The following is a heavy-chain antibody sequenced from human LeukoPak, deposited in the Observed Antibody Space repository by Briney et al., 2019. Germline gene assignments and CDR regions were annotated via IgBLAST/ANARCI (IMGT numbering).Heavy chain of an antibody. D-gene: IGHD3-22*01. CDR2: IIPIFGTA. CDR3: ARGSLDYYDSSGRMYYFDY. Sequence: SVKVSCKASGGTFSSYAISWVRQAPGQGLEWMGRIIPIFGTANYAQKFQGRVTITTDESTSTAYMELSSLRSEDTAVYYCARGSLDYYDSSGRMYYFDYWGQGTLVTVSS. J-gene: IGHJ4*02. V-gene: IGHV1-69*05. CDR1: GGTFSSYA.